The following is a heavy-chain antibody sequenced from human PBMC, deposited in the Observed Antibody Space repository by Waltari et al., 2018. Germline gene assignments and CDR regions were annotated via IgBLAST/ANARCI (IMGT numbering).Heavy chain of an antibody. CDR3: AKVDVREWLVYDY. V-gene: IGHV3-9*01. J-gene: IGHJ4*02. CDR1: GFTFDDYA. D-gene: IGHD6-19*01. CDR2: ISWNSGSI. Sequence: EVQLVESGGGLVQPGRSLRLSCAASGFTFDDYAMPWVRKAPGKGLEWVSGISWNSGSIGYADSVKGRFTISRDNAKNSLYLQMNSLRAEDTALYYCAKVDVREWLVYDYWGQGTLVTVSS.